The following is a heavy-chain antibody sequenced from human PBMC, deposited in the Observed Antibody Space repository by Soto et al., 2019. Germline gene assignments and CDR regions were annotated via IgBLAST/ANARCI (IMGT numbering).Heavy chain of an antibody. V-gene: IGHV4-31*03. CDR2: IYYSGST. J-gene: IGHJ6*02. D-gene: IGHD2-21*02. Sequence: PSETLSLTCTVSGGSISSGGYYWSWIRQHPGKGLEWIGYIYYSGSTYYNPSLKSRVTISVDTSKNQFSLKLSSVTAADTAVYFCARVWGGDSHQGMDVWGQGTTVTVSS. CDR1: GGSISSGGYY. CDR3: ARVWGGDSHQGMDV.